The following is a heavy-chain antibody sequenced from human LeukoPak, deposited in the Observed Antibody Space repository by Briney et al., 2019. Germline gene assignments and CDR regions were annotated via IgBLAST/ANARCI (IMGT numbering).Heavy chain of an antibody. J-gene: IGHJ4*02. Sequence: PGGSLRLSCAASGFTFSSYGMHWVRQAPGKGLEWVAFIRYDGSNKYYADSVKGRFTISRDNSKNTLYLQMNSLGAEDTAVYYCAKFSGVAVAGTGMVDYWGQGTLVTVSS. CDR3: AKFSGVAVAGTGMVDY. V-gene: IGHV3-30*02. D-gene: IGHD6-19*01. CDR1: GFTFSSYG. CDR2: IRYDGSNK.